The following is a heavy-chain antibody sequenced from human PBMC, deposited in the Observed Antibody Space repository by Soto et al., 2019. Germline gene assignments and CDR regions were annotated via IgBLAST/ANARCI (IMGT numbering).Heavy chain of an antibody. CDR2: INHSGST. CDR3: ARGKRPSWYYYYGMDV. D-gene: IGHD1-1*01. CDR1: GGSFSGYY. Sequence: SETLSLTCAVYGGSFSGYYWSWIRQPPGKGLEWIGEINHSGSTNYNPSLKSRVTISVDTSKNQFSLKLSSVTAADTVVYYCARGKRPSWYYYYGMDVWGQGTTVTVSS. J-gene: IGHJ6*02. V-gene: IGHV4-34*01.